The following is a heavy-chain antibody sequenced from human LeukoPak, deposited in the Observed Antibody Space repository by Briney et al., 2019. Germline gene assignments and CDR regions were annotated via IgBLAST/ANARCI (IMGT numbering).Heavy chain of an antibody. Sequence: GGSLRLSCAGSGFIFSNDWMNWVRQAPGKGLEWISYIGGDGIAFYADSVKGRFTASKDDARKSMYLQMNSLRVEDTAVYYCAKDRANWAIDDWGQGTQVTVSS. V-gene: IGHV3-69-1*01. D-gene: IGHD3-16*01. J-gene: IGHJ4*02. CDR2: IGGDGIA. CDR3: AKDRANWAIDD. CDR1: GFIFSNDW.